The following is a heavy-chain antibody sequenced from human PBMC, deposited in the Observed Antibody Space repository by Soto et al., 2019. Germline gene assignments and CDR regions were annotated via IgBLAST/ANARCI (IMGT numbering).Heavy chain of an antibody. CDR1: GFTFSSYD. V-gene: IGHV3-13*01. CDR3: ARDSYYYGMDV. Sequence: LRLSCAASGFTFSSYDMHWVRQATGKGLEWVSAIGTAGDTYYPGSVKGRFTISRENAKNSLYLQMNSLRAGDTAVYYCARDSYYYGMDVWGQGTTVTVSS. J-gene: IGHJ6*02. CDR2: IGTAGDT.